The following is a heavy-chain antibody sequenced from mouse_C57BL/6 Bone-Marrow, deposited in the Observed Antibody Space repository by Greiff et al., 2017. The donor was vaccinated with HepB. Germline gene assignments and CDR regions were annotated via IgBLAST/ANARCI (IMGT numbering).Heavy chain of an antibody. CDR3: AANYGSPYYFDY. D-gene: IGHD1-1*01. V-gene: IGHV1-54*01. J-gene: IGHJ2*01. CDR2: INPGSGGT. CDR1: GYAFTNYL. Sequence: QVQLQQSGAELVRPGTSVKVSCKASGYAFTNYLIEWVKQRPGQGLEWIGVINPGSGGTNYNEKFKGKATLTADKSSSTAYMQLSSLTSEDSAVYYCAANYGSPYYFDYWGQGTTLTVSS.